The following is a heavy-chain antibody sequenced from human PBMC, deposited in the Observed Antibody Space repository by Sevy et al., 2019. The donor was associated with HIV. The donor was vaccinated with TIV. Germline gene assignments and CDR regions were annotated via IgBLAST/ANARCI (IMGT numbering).Heavy chain of an antibody. Sequence: GGSLRLSCAASGLSFSRLGMHWVRQAPGKGLEWVAFISYDGSDKDYADSVKGRFTISRDNSKDTLYLQMNGLRLEDTAVYYCANSRGRYHGSSWLYYYYAMDVWGQRTTVTVSS. CDR1: GLSFSRLG. V-gene: IGHV3-30*18. J-gene: IGHJ6*02. D-gene: IGHD6-13*01. CDR2: ISYDGSDK. CDR3: ANSRGRYHGSSWLYYYYAMDV.